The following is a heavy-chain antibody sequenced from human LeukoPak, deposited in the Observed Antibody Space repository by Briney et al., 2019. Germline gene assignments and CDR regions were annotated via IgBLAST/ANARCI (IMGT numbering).Heavy chain of an antibody. CDR1: GYTFTSYG. J-gene: IGHJ6*02. Sequence: ASVKVSCKASGYTFTSYGISWVRQAPGQGLEWMGWISAYNGNTNYAQKLQGRVTMTTDTSTSTAYMELRSLRSDDTAVYYCARDGGSSPDYYYGMDVWGQGSPVTVSS. CDR2: ISAYNGNT. V-gene: IGHV1-18*01. D-gene: IGHD2-15*01. CDR3: ARDGGSSPDYYYGMDV.